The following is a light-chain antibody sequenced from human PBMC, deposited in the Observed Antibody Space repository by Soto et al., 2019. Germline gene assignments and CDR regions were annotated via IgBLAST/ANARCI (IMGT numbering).Light chain of an antibody. CDR2: GAS. J-gene: IGKJ2*01. V-gene: IGKV3-20*01. CDR1: QSVRSNY. CDR3: QQYGGSPYT. Sequence: ESVLTQSPGTLSLSPGERASLSCRASQSVRSNYLAWYQQKPGQAPRLLIYGASSRATGITDRFSGTGSGTDFTLTVSRLEPEDFAVYYCQQYGGSPYTLGQGTKLEIK.